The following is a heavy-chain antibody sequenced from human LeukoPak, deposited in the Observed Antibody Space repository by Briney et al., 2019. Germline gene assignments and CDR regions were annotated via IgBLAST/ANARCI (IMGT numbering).Heavy chain of an antibody. Sequence: PGGSLRLSCAASGFTFSSYAMSWVRQAPGKGLEWVSAISGSGGSTYYADSVKGRFTISRDNSKNTLYLQTNSLRAEDTAVYYCAKDLSYYYDSSGYPDYWGQGTLVTVSS. CDR1: GFTFSSYA. D-gene: IGHD3-22*01. J-gene: IGHJ4*02. CDR2: ISGSGGST. V-gene: IGHV3-23*01. CDR3: AKDLSYYYDSSGYPDY.